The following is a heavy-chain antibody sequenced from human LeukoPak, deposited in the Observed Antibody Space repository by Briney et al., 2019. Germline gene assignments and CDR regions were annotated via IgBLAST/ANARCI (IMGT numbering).Heavy chain of an antibody. CDR1: GFTFSIYA. CDR3: AKDPAMILALYYFDY. D-gene: IGHD3-22*01. J-gene: IGHJ4*02. CDR2: ISGSGGST. V-gene: IGHV3-23*01. Sequence: GGSLRLSCAASGFTFSIYAMSWVRQAPGKGLEWVSAISGSGGSTYYADSVKGRFTISKDNSKNTLYLQMNSLRAEDTAVYYCAKDPAMILALYYFDYWGQGTLVTVSS.